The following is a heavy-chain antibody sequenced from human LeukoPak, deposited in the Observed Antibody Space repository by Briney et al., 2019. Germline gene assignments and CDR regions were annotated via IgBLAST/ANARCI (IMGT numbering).Heavy chain of an antibody. J-gene: IGHJ4*02. CDR2: INHSGSA. CDR1: DASFSGFY. CDR3: AGGYSAYDVGY. V-gene: IGHV4-34*01. Sequence: SETLSLTCAVYDASFSGFYWNWIRQTPGKGLEWIGEINHSGSANYHPSLMSRATFSIDTSKKQFSLNLTSVTVADTAVYYCAGGYSAYDVGYWGQGTRVTVSS. D-gene: IGHD5-12*01.